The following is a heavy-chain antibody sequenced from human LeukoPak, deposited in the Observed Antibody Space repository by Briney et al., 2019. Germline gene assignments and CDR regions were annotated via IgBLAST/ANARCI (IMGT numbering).Heavy chain of an antibody. CDR1: GFTFSSYW. Sequence: GGSLSLSCEASGFTFSSYWMHWVRQAPGKGLVWVSCIKTDGSSTSYADSVKGRFTISRDNAKNTLYLQMNSLRAEDTAVYYCARDIGARRLDFWGQGTLVTVSS. CDR2: IKTDGSST. J-gene: IGHJ4*02. V-gene: IGHV3-74*01. CDR3: ARDIGARRLDF. D-gene: IGHD6-6*01.